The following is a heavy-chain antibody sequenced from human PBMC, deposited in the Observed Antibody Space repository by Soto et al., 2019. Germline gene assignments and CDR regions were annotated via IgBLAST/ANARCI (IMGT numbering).Heavy chain of an antibody. Sequence: PGGSLRLSCAASGFTFSSYAMSWVRQAPGKGLEWVSAISGSGGSTYYADSVKGRFTISRDNSKNTLYLQMNSLRAEDTAVYYCARASDFWSGYYSGAFDIWGQGTMVTVSS. CDR1: GFTFSSYA. V-gene: IGHV3-23*01. D-gene: IGHD3-3*01. J-gene: IGHJ3*02. CDR3: ARASDFWSGYYSGAFDI. CDR2: ISGSGGST.